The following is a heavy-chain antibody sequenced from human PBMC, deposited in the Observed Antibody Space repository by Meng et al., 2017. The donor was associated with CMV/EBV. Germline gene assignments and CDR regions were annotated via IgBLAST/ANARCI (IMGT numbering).Heavy chain of an antibody. V-gene: IGHV3-20*04. J-gene: IGHJ4*02. D-gene: IGHD1-26*01. CDR2: INWNGGST. Sequence: GGSLRLSCAASGFTFSSYWMHWVRQAPGKGLEWVSGINWNGGSTGYADSVKGRFTISRDNAKNSLYLQMNSLRAEDTALYYCARVLIVGATTPLFDYWGQGTLVTVSS. CDR3: ARVLIVGATTPLFDY. CDR1: GFTFSSYW.